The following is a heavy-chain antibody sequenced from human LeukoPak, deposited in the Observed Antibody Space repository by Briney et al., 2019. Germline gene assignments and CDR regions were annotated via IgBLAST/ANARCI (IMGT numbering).Heavy chain of an antibody. CDR1: GFTFSTYA. V-gene: IGHV3-23*01. CDR2: FSGSGGNT. Sequence: GGSLRLSCAASGFTFSTYAMSWVRQAPGKGLEWVSSFSGSGGNTYYAYSVMGRFTISRDSSKNTLYLQLNSLRAEDTAVYYCAKSGLNRFDYWGQGTLVTVSS. CDR3: AKSGLNRFDY. J-gene: IGHJ4*02. D-gene: IGHD2-15*01.